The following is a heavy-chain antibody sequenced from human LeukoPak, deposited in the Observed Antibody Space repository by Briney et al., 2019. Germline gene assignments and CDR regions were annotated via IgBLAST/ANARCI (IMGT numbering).Heavy chain of an antibody. CDR3: AKGWQWLVY. J-gene: IGHJ4*02. V-gene: IGHV3-30*18. CDR2: ISYDGSNK. Sequence: GGSLRLSFAASGFTFSSYGMHWVRQAPGKGLEWVAVISYDGSNKYYADSVKGRFTISRDNSKNTLYLQMNSLRAEDTAVYYCAKGWQWLVYWGQGTLVTVSS. D-gene: IGHD6-19*01. CDR1: GFTFSSYG.